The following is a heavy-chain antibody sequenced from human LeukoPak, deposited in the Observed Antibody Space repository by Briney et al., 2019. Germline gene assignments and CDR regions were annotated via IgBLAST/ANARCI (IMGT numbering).Heavy chain of an antibody. D-gene: IGHD3-22*01. J-gene: IGHJ6*02. CDR2: IGGSGGST. Sequence: GGSLRLSCAASGFTFSSYAMSWVRQAPGKGLEWVSAIGGSGGSTYYADSVKGRFTISRDNSKNTLYLQMNSLRAEDTAVYYCAKGLRDSSGYYPPHYGMDVWGQGTTVTVSS. CDR1: GFTFSSYA. V-gene: IGHV3-23*01. CDR3: AKGLRDSSGYYPPHYGMDV.